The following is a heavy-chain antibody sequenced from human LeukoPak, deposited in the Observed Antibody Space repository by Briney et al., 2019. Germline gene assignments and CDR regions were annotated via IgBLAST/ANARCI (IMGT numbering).Heavy chain of an antibody. CDR1: GFPYRSYA. CDR3: AKREGTLDY. Sequence: GGPLSLSCAASGFPYRSYAMSWAPQRQGKGGEGVSAISVRGGSTYNADSVKGRLPISRENSKTTRYLQMNGLRAEDRAVYYCAKREGTLDYWGQGTLVTVSS. CDR2: ISVRGGST. J-gene: IGHJ4*02. D-gene: IGHD1-7*01. V-gene: IGHV3-23*01.